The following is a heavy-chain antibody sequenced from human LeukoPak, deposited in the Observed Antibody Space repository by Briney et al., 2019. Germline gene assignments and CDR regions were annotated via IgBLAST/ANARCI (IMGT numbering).Heavy chain of an antibody. CDR1: GFTFSSYA. Sequence: GGSLRLSCAASGFTFSSYAMRWVRQAPGKGLEWVSAISGSGGSTYYADSVKGRFTISRDNSKNTVFLEMNSLRDEDTAVYYCAKGFFGSGSFPHNFDYWGQGTQVTVSS. CDR3: AKGFFGSGSFPHNFDY. D-gene: IGHD3-10*01. CDR2: ISGSGGST. V-gene: IGHV3-23*01. J-gene: IGHJ4*02.